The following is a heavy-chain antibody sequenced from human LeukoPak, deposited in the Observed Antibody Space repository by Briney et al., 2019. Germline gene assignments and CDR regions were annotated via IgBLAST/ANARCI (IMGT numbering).Heavy chain of an antibody. V-gene: IGHV1-8*01. Sequence: ASVKVSCKASGYTFTSYDINWVRQATGQGLEWMGWMNPNSGNTGSAQKFQGRVTMTRNTSISTAYMELSSLRSEDTAVYYCARDNGGTAMAYYYYYYMDVWGKGTTVTISS. D-gene: IGHD5-18*01. CDR3: ARDNGGTAMAYYYYYYMDV. CDR2: MNPNSGNT. J-gene: IGHJ6*03. CDR1: GYTFTSYD.